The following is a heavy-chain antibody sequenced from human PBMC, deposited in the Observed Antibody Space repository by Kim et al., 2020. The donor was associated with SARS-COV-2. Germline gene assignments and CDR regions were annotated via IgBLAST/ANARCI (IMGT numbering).Heavy chain of an antibody. V-gene: IGHV3-30-3*01. CDR3: ATSGSGNYYYYGMDV. D-gene: IGHD3-10*01. Sequence: GGSLRLSCAASGFTFSSYAMHWVRQAPGKGLEWVAATSYDGSNKYYADSVKGRFTISRDNSKNTLYLQMNSLRAEDTAVYYCATSGSGNYYYYGMDVWGQGTTVTVSS. CDR1: GFTFSSYA. CDR2: TSYDGSNK. J-gene: IGHJ6*02.